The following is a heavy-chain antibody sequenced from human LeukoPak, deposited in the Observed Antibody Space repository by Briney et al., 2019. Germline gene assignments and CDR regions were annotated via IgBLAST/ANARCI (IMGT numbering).Heavy chain of an antibody. CDR2: IRYDGINK. J-gene: IGHJ3*01. V-gene: IGHV3-30*02. CDR3: AKGYDYSPPLDAFDV. Sequence: PVGSLRLSCAAPGFSFSSYGMHCGRQAPDKGLERVAFIRYDGINKHYVDSVKGRFTISRDNSKNTLYLQVNSLRAEDTAVYYCAKGYDYSPPLDAFDVWGQGTMVSVSS. CDR1: GFSFSSYG. D-gene: IGHD4-11*01.